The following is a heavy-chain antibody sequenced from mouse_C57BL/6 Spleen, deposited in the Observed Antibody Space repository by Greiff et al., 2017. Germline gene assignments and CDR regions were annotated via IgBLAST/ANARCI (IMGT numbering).Heavy chain of an antibody. CDR2: ISYSVST. Sequence: EVKVEESGPGMVKPSQSLSLTCTFTCYSFTSGYDWHWIRNLPGNQLELLCYISYSVSTNYNLSLNIPISITHDTSKNHFFLNLNSVTTEYTATYYCARRKEYYFDYWGQGTTLTVSS. CDR3: ARRKEYYFDY. J-gene: IGHJ2*01. CDR1: CYSFTSGYD. V-gene: IGHV3-1*01.